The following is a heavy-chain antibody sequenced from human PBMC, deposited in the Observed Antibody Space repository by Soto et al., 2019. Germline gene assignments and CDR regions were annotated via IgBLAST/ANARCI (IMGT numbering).Heavy chain of an antibody. J-gene: IGHJ6*02. Sequence: GESLKISCNGSGYSFTSYWIGWVRQMPGKGLEWMGIIYPGDSDTRYSPSFQGQVTISADKSISTAYLQWSSLKASDTAMYYCARQNHQEEYYDSSQGYYYYGMDVWGQGTTVTVSS. D-gene: IGHD3-22*01. CDR2: IYPGDSDT. V-gene: IGHV5-51*01. CDR1: GYSFTSYW. CDR3: ARQNHQEEYYDSSQGYYYYGMDV.